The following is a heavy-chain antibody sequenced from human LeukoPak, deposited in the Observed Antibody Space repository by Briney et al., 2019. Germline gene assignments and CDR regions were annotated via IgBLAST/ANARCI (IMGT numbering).Heavy chain of an antibody. CDR1: GGSISSSTYY. J-gene: IGHJ3*02. D-gene: IGHD3-22*01. CDR3: ARRPVVVITRGAFDI. Sequence: SETLSLTCTVSGGSISSSTYYWSWIRQPPGKGPEWIGSIYYSGSTYYNPSLKSRVTISVDTSKNQFSLKLSSVTAADTAVYYCARRPVVVITRGAFDIWGQGTMVTVSS. CDR2: IYYSGST. V-gene: IGHV4-39*07.